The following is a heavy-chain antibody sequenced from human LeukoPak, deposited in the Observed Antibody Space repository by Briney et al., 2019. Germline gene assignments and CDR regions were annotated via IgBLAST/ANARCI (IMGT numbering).Heavy chain of an antibody. J-gene: IGHJ6*03. CDR2: IYTSGST. V-gene: IGHV4-4*07. CDR1: GGSISSYY. CDR3: ARSITSYYYYYMDV. Sequence: SETLSLTCTVSGGSISSYYWSWIRQPAGKGLEWIGRIYTSGSTNYNPSLKSRVTMSVDTSKNQFSLKLSSVTAADTAVYYCARSITSYYYYYMDVWGKGTTVTVSS. D-gene: IGHD3-16*01.